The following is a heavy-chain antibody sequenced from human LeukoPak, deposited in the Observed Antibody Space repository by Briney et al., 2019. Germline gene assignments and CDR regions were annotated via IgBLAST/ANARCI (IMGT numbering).Heavy chain of an antibody. CDR2: IYYSGST. CDR1: GGSISSSSYY. J-gene: IGHJ4*02. D-gene: IGHD2-15*01. Sequence: SETLSLTCTVSGGSISSSSYYWGWIRQPPGKGLEWIGYIYYSGSTNYNPSLKSRVTISVDTSKNQFSLKLSSVTAADTAVYYCARGSQDIVVVVAATGKYYFDYWGQGTLVTVSS. CDR3: ARGSQDIVVVVAATGKYYFDY. V-gene: IGHV4-61*05.